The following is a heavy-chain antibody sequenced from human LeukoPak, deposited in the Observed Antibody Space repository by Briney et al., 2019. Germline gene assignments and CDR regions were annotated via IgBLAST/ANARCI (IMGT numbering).Heavy chain of an antibody. V-gene: IGHV3-9*01. CDR3: AKASDIVVVPGDFDY. D-gene: IGHD2-2*01. CDR1: GFTFSSYG. J-gene: IGHJ4*02. Sequence: GGSLRLSCAASGFTFSSYGMHWVRQAPGKGLEWVSGISWNSGSIGYADSVKGRFTISRDNAKNSLYLQMNSLRAEDTALYYCAKASDIVVVPGDFDYWGQGTLVTVSS. CDR2: ISWNSGSI.